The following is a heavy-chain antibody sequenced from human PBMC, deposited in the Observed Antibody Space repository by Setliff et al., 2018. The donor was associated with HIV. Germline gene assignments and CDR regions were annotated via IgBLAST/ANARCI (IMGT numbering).Heavy chain of an antibody. CDR1: GSTFSSYA. Sequence: ASVKVSCKASGSTFSSYAFHWVRQAPGQRLEWMGWINAGNGNTKYSQKFQGRVTITRDTSASSAYMELSSLRYEDTAVYYCGRDNGYYYMDVWGKGTTVTVSS. CDR2: INAGNGNT. CDR3: GRDNGYYYMDV. J-gene: IGHJ6*03. V-gene: IGHV1-3*01.